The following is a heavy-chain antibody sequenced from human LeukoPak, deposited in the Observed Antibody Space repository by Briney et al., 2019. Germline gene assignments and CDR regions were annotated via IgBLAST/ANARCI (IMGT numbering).Heavy chain of an antibody. Sequence: GRSLRLSCAASGFTFSSYAMHWVRQAPGKGLEWVAVISYDGSNKYYADSVKGRFTISRDNSKNTLYLQMNSLRAEDTAVYYCARSEYQRLFYFDYWGQGTLATVSS. D-gene: IGHD2-2*01. J-gene: IGHJ4*02. CDR2: ISYDGSNK. CDR1: GFTFSSYA. CDR3: ARSEYQRLFYFDY. V-gene: IGHV3-30*04.